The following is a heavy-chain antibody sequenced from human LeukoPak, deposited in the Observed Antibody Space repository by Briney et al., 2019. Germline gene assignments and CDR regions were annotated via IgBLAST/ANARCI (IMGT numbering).Heavy chain of an antibody. Sequence: SETLSLTCTVSGGSISSGGYYWSWIRQHPGKGLEWIGYIYYSGSTYYNPSLKSRVTISVDTSKNQFSLKLSSVTAADTAVYYCXRDXSXXGXDVWGQGTXVTVSS. D-gene: IGHD6-6*01. CDR2: IYYSGST. J-gene: IGHJ6*01. CDR3: XRDXSXXGXDV. V-gene: IGHV4-31*03. CDR1: GGSISSGGYY.